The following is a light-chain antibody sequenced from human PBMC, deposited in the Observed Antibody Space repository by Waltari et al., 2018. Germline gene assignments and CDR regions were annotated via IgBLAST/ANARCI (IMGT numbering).Light chain of an antibody. V-gene: IGKV1-12*01. CDR1: QSISNW. CDR2: GAS. J-gene: IGKJ4*01. CDR3: QQVNSFPAT. Sequence: DIHMTQSPSSVSALVGDRVTITCRASQSISNWLAWYQQKPGKAPKLLIYGASDLHSGVPSRFSGSGAGTDFTLTISSLQAEDFATYYCQQVNSFPATFGGGTTVEIK.